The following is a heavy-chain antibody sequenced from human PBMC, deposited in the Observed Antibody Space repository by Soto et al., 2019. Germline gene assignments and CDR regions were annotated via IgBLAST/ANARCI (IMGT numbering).Heavy chain of an antibody. CDR3: AHSPRPGDYIWGSYRPLFDY. Sequence: QITLKESGPTPVKPTQTLTLTCTFSGFSLSTSGVGVGWIRQPPGKALEWLALIYWDDDKRYSPSLKSRLTITKDTSKNQVVLTMTNMDPVDTATYYCAHSPRPGDYIWGSYRPLFDYWGQGTLVTVSS. D-gene: IGHD3-16*02. J-gene: IGHJ4*02. CDR2: IYWDDDK. CDR1: GFSLSTSGVG. V-gene: IGHV2-5*02.